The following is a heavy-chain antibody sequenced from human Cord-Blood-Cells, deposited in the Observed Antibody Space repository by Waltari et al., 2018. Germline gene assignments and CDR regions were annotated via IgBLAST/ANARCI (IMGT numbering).Heavy chain of an antibody. CDR2: MNPNSGNT. CDR1: GYTFTSYD. D-gene: IGHD6-6*01. Sequence: QVQLVQSGAEVKKPGAYVKVSCKASGYTFTSYDINWVPQADGQGLEWMGWMNPNSGNTGYAQKFQGRVTITRNTSISTAYMELSSLRSEDTAVYYCAREGGSIAARRAAFDIWGQGTMVTVSS. J-gene: IGHJ3*02. CDR3: AREGGSIAARRAAFDI. V-gene: IGHV1-8*03.